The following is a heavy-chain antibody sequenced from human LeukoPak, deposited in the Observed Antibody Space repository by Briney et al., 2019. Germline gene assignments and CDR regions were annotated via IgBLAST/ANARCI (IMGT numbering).Heavy chain of an antibody. CDR1: GYTFTGYY. CDR3: ASSIAARSDRGDAFDI. Sequence: ASVKVSCKASGYTFTGYYMHWVRQAPGQGLEWMGWINPNSGGTNYAQKFQGRVTMTRDMSISTAYMELSRLRSDDTAVYYCASSIAARSDRGDAFDIWGQGTMVTVSS. CDR2: INPNSGGT. D-gene: IGHD6-6*01. V-gene: IGHV1-2*02. J-gene: IGHJ3*02.